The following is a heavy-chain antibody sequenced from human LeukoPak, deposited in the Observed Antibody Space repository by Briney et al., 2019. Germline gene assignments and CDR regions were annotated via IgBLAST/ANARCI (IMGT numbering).Heavy chain of an antibody. D-gene: IGHD6-19*01. J-gene: IGHJ4*02. Sequence: SETLSLTCTVSGGSISNYHWSWIRQPAGKGLEWIGQIHTSGSTNYNPPLKSRVTMSIDTPENQLSLTIRSVTAADTAAYYCARRDISSGWSFDYWGQGTLVTVSS. CDR1: GGSISNYH. CDR3: ARRDISSGWSFDY. CDR2: IHTSGST. V-gene: IGHV4-4*07.